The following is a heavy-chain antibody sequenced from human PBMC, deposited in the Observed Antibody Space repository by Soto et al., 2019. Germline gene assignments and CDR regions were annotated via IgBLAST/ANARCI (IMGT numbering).Heavy chain of an antibody. CDR3: AHRLYYYDSSGYYSYFDY. CDR1: GFSLSTSGVG. CDR2: IYWNDDK. V-gene: IGHV2-5*01. D-gene: IGHD3-22*01. J-gene: IGHJ4*02. Sequence: QITLKESGTPLVNPTQTLTLTCTFSGFSLSTSGVGVGWIRQPPGKALEWLALIYWNDDKRYSPSLKSRLTITKDTSKNQVVLTMTNMDPVDTATYYCAHRLYYYDSSGYYSYFDYWGQGTLVAVSS.